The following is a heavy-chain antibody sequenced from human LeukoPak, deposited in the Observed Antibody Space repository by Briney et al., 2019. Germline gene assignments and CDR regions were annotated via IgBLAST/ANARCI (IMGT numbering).Heavy chain of an antibody. Sequence: SETLSLTCTVSGGSISSRYWTWIRQSPGKGLEWIGYIYYSGSTNYNPSLKSRVTISVDTSKNQFSLKLSSVTAADTAVYYCARGGSYVDYWGQGTLVTASS. J-gene: IGHJ4*02. CDR1: GGSISSRY. CDR3: ARGGSYVDY. CDR2: IYYSGST. V-gene: IGHV4-59*11. D-gene: IGHD1-26*01.